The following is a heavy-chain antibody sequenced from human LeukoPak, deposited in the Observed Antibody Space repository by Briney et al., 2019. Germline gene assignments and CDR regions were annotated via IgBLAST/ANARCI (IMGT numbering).Heavy chain of an antibody. D-gene: IGHD3-3*01. CDR3: ASLGWRTSNDFDY. CDR1: GYTFTGYY. V-gene: IGHV1-2*02. CDR2: INPNSGGT. Sequence: ASVKVSCKAAGYTFTGYYMHWVRQAPGQGLEWMGWINPNSGGTNYAQKFQGRVTMTRDTSISTAYMELSRLRSDDTAVYYCASLGWRTSNDFDYWGQGTLVTVSS. J-gene: IGHJ4*02.